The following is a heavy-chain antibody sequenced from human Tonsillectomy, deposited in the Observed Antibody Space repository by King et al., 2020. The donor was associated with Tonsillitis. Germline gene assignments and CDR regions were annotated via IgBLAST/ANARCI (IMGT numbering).Heavy chain of an antibody. CDR1: GFTFSNFA. Sequence: HVQLVESGGGVVQPGRSLRLSCAASGFTFSNFAMHWIRQAPGKGLEWVAGISYDGNKKYYADSVKGRFTISRDNSKNTLYLQMSSLRREDTAVYYCARDSVLGEMYHGMDVWGQGTTVTVSS. CDR3: ARDSVLGEMYHGMDV. J-gene: IGHJ6*02. D-gene: IGHD3-10*01. CDR2: ISYDGNKK. V-gene: IGHV3-30*04.